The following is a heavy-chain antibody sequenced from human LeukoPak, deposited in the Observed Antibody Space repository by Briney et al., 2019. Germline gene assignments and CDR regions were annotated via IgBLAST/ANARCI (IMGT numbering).Heavy chain of an antibody. CDR3: ARAEDSSGYYLYYFDY. Sequence: SETLSLTCTVSGGSISSYYWSWIRQPPGKGLEWIGYIYYSGSTNYNPSLKSRVTISVDTSKNQFSLKLSSVTAADTAVYYCARAEDSSGYYLYYFDYWGQGTLVTVSS. CDR2: IYYSGST. J-gene: IGHJ4*02. CDR1: GGSISSYY. V-gene: IGHV4-59*01. D-gene: IGHD3-22*01.